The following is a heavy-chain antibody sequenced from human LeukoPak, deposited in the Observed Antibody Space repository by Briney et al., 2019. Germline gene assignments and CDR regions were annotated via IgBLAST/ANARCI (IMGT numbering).Heavy chain of an antibody. CDR1: GYTFTGYY. CDR3: AREGLIGGSSRNDAFDI. Sequence: ASVKVSCKASGYTFTGYYMHWVRQAPGQGLEWMGWINPNSGGTNYAQKFQGRVTMTRDTSISTAYMELGRLRSDDTAVYYCAREGLIGGSSRNDAFDIWGQGTMVTVSS. D-gene: IGHD1-26*01. V-gene: IGHV1-2*02. CDR2: INPNSGGT. J-gene: IGHJ3*02.